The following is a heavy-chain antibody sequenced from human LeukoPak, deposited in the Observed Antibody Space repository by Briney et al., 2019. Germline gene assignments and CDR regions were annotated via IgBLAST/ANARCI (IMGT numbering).Heavy chain of an antibody. V-gene: IGHV4-39*01. CDR3: ASLSTNYGDYGRRFDY. CDR1: GGPISSSSYY. Sequence: PSETLSLTCTVSGGPISSSSYYWGWIRQPPGKGLEWIGSIYYSGSTYYNPSLKSRVSISVDTSKNQFSLKLSSVTAADTAVYYCASLSTNYGDYGRRFDYWGQGTLVTVSS. D-gene: IGHD4-17*01. CDR2: IYYSGST. J-gene: IGHJ4*02.